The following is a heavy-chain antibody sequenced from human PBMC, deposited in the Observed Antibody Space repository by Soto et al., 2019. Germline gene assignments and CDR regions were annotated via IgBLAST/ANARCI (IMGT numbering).Heavy chain of an antibody. CDR3: ARDSVPLFRGYSYGYGDY. Sequence: QVQLVESGGGVVQPGRSLRLSCAASGFTFSSYAMHWGRQAPGKGLEWVAVISYDGSNKYYADSVKGRFTISRDNSKNTLYLQMNSLRAEDTAVYYCARDSVPLFRGYSYGYGDYWGQGTLVTVSS. D-gene: IGHD5-18*01. V-gene: IGHV3-30-3*01. CDR2: ISYDGSNK. CDR1: GFTFSSYA. J-gene: IGHJ4*02.